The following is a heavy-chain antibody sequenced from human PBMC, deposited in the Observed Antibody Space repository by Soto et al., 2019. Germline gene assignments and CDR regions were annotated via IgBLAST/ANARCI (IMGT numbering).Heavy chain of an antibody. D-gene: IGHD3-3*01. CDR2: IYYSGST. CDR3: ARGLFPSTITIFGVGGGYFDY. V-gene: IGHV4-61*01. CDR1: GGSVSSGSYY. Sequence: QVQLQEAGPGLVKPSETLSLTCTVSGGSVSSGSYYWSWIRQPPGKGLEWIGYIYYSGSTNYNPSLKSRVTISVDTSKNQFSLKLSSVTAADTSVYYFARGLFPSTITIFGVGGGYFDYWGQVTLVTVSS. J-gene: IGHJ4*02.